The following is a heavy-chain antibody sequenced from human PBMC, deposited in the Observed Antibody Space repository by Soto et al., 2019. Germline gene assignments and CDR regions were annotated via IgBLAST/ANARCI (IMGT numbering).Heavy chain of an antibody. CDR1: GFTFSSYA. CDR3: AKSIVVVPAAVLDY. V-gene: IGHV3-23*01. D-gene: IGHD2-2*01. Sequence: EVQLLESGGGLVQPGGSLRLSCAASGFTFSSYAMSWVRQAPGKGLEWVSAIRGSGGSTYYADSVKGRFTISRDNSKNTLYRQKNSVRAEDTAVYYCAKSIVVVPAAVLDYWGQGTLVTVSS. J-gene: IGHJ4*02. CDR2: IRGSGGST.